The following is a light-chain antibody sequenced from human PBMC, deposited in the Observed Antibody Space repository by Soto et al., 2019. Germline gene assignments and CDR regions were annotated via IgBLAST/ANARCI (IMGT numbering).Light chain of an antibody. CDR2: DAS. CDR1: QSVSSY. V-gene: IGKV3-11*01. Sequence: EIVLTQSPATLSLSPGERATLSCRASQSVSSYLAWYQQKPGQAPRLLIYDASNRATGIPARFSGCGSGTDFTLTISSLEPEDFAVYYCQQRSNWPQNTFRQGTKLAIK. J-gene: IGKJ2*01. CDR3: QQRSNWPQNT.